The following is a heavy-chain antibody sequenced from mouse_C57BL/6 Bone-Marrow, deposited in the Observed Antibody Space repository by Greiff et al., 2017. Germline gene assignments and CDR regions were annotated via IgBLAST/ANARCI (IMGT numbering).Heavy chain of an antibody. J-gene: IGHJ4*01. CDR2: IYPGDGAT. CDR1: GYAFSSSW. V-gene: IGHV1-82*01. Sequence: QVQLQQSGPELVKPGASVKISCKASGYAFSSSWMNWVKKRPGKGLEWIGRIYPGDGATNYNGKFKGKATLTADKSSSTAYLQLSSLTSEDSAVYFCARSGYAMDYWGQGTSVTVSS. CDR3: ARSGYAMDY.